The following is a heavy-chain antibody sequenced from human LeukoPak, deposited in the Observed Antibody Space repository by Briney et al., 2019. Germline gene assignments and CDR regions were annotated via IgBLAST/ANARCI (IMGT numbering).Heavy chain of an antibody. Sequence: SETLSLTCTVSGXSISSYYWTWIRQPPEKGLEWIGYIYYSGSTRYNPSLESRVTISVDTSKNQFSLKLSSVTAADTAAYYCARHRYSSGWSDYDYWGQGILVTVSS. CDR2: IYYSGST. D-gene: IGHD6-19*01. CDR1: GXSISSYY. V-gene: IGHV4-59*08. CDR3: ARHRYSSGWSDYDY. J-gene: IGHJ4*02.